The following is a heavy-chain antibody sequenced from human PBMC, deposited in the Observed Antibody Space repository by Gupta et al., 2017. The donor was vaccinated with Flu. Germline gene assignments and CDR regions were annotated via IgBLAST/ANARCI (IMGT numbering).Heavy chain of an antibody. D-gene: IGHD3-22*01. CDR2: IYPGDSDT. CDR1: GYSFTSYW. J-gene: IGHJ4*02. CDR3: ASLSPPHYYDSSGYYYAANYYFDY. Sequence: EVQLVQSGAEVKKPGESLKISCKGSGYSFTSYWIGWVRQMPGKGLEWMGIIYPGDSDTRYSPSFQGQVTISADKSISTAYLQWSSLKASDTAMYYCASLSPPHYYDSSGYYYAANYYFDYWGQGTLVTVSS. V-gene: IGHV5-51*01.